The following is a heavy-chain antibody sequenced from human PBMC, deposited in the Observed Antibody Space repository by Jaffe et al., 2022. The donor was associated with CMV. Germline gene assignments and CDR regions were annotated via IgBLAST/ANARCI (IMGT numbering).Heavy chain of an antibody. J-gene: IGHJ4*02. Sequence: QVQLVESGGGVVQPGRSLRLSCAASGFTFSSYGMHWVRQAPGKGLEWVAVIWYDGSNKYYADSVKGRFTISRDNSKNTLYLQMNSLRAEDTAVYYCARDDGIVRSGPFDYWGQGTLVTVSS. CDR3: ARDDGIVRSGPFDY. CDR1: GFTFSSYG. CDR2: IWYDGSNK. V-gene: IGHV3-33*01. D-gene: IGHD3-22*01.